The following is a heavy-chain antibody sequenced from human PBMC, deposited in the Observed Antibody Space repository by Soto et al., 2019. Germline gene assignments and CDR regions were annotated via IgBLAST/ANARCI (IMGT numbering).Heavy chain of an antibody. J-gene: IGHJ5*01. CDR1: GGSISNYY. CDR2: IYTSGIT. D-gene: IGHD1-26*01. CDR3: ARQTTYSGSWFDY. V-gene: IGHV4-4*07. Sequence: PSATPSITCTVSGGSISNYYWTWIRQPAGKGLEWIGRIYTSGITNYNPSLKSRVTLSVDTSKNQFSLKLSSVTAADTALYYCARQTTYSGSWFDYWGHGTLVTVSS.